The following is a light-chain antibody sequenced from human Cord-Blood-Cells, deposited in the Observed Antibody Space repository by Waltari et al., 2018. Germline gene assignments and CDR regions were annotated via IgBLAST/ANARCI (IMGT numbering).Light chain of an antibody. Sequence: QSALTQPASVSGSPGQSITISCTGTSSEVGGYNFVSWYQQPQGKAPKLMIYDVSNRPAGVSNRFSGSKSGNTASLTISGLQAEDEADYYCCSYTSSSTLVFGAGTKLTVL. V-gene: IGLV2-14*03. CDR3: CSYTSSSTLV. J-gene: IGLJ1*01. CDR1: SSEVGGYNF. CDR2: DVS.